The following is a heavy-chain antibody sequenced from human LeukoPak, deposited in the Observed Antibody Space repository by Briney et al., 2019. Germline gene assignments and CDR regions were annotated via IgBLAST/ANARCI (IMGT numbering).Heavy chain of an antibody. D-gene: IGHD3-10*01. CDR2: IYSSGST. J-gene: IGHJ4*02. V-gene: IGHV3-53*01. CDR1: GFTVSSNY. Sequence: GGSLRLSSAASGFTVSSNYMSWVRQAPGKGLEWVSVIYSSGSTYYSDSVKGRFTISKDNSKNTLYLRMNSLRAEDTAVYHCARGALWFGEYWYYFDYWGQGTLVTVSS. CDR3: ARGALWFGEYWYYFDY.